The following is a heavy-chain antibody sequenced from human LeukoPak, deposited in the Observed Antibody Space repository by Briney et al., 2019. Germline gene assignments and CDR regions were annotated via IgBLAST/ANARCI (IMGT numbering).Heavy chain of an antibody. V-gene: IGHV3-23*01. CDR3: AKPLYPNYDYVWGSYRSPFDY. J-gene: IGHJ4*02. D-gene: IGHD3-16*02. CDR2: ISGTGGST. CDR1: GFTFSSYA. Sequence: GGSLRLSCAASGFTFSSYAMTWVRQALGKGLEWLSAISGTGGSTFYADSVKGRFTISRDNSKDTLYLQMNSLRAEDTAVYYCAKPLYPNYDYVWGSYRSPFDYWGQGILVTVSS.